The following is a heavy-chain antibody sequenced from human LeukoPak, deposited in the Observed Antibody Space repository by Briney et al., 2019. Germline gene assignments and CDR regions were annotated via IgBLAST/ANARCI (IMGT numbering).Heavy chain of an antibody. CDR2: IYTSGST. CDR3: ARDGPHYSSSWYRQDYYYYMDV. J-gene: IGHJ6*03. Sequence: SETLSLTCTVSGGSISSGSYYWSWIRQPAGKGLEWIGRIYTSGSTNYNPSLKSRVTISVDTSKNQFSLKLSSVTAADTAVYYCARDGPHYSSSWYRQDYYYYMDVWGKGTTVTISS. D-gene: IGHD6-13*01. V-gene: IGHV4-61*02. CDR1: GGSISSGSYY.